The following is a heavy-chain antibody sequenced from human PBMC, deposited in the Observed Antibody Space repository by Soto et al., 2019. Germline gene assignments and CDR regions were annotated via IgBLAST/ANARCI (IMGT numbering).Heavy chain of an antibody. J-gene: IGHJ6*02. D-gene: IGHD3-3*01. CDR1: GFTFSSYS. V-gene: IGHV3-21*01. CDR2: ISSSSSYI. CDR3: ARRAIFGGSMDV. Sequence: PGGSLRLSCAASGFTFSSYSMNWVRQAPGKGLEWVSSISSSSSYIYYADSVKGRFTISRDNAKNSLYLQMNSLRAEDTAVYYCARRAIFGGSMDVWGQGTTVTVSS.